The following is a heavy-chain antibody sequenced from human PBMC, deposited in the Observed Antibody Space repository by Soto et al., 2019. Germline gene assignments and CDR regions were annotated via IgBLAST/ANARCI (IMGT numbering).Heavy chain of an antibody. CDR3: ARTTHEEPTFDY. J-gene: IGHJ4*02. D-gene: IGHD1-26*01. CDR2: VTGYDGNA. CDR1: GYTFTNYG. Sequence: QVQLVQSGAEVKKPGASVKVSCKASGYTFTNYGISWVRQAPGQGLEWMGWVTGYDGNANYAQRFQGRVTMTTDTSTNTADMDLRSLSSDNTAVYYCARTTHEEPTFDYGGQGTLFTVSS. V-gene: IGHV1-18*01.